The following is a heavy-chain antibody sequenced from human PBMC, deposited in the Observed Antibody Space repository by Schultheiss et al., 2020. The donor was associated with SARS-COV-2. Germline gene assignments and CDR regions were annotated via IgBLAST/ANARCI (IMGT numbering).Heavy chain of an antibody. J-gene: IGHJ4*02. Sequence: SETLSLTCAVYGGSFSGYYWSWIRQPPGKGLEWIGYIYYSGSTYYNPSLKSRVTISVDTSKNQFSLKLSSVTAADTAVYYCAKTQRAAAGTIDYWGQGTLVTVSS. CDR2: IYYSGST. V-gene: IGHV4-59*06. CDR1: GGSFSGYY. CDR3: AKTQRAAAGTIDY. D-gene: IGHD6-13*01.